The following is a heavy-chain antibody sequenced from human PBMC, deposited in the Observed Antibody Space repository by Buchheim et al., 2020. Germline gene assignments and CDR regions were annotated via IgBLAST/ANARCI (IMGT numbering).Heavy chain of an antibody. CDR1: GYTFTSYG. J-gene: IGHJ6*02. V-gene: IGHV1-18*01. Sequence: QVQLVQSGAEVKKPGASVKVSCKASGYTFTSYGISWVRQAPGQGLEWMGWNSAYNGNTNYAQKLQGRVTMTTDTSTSTDYLELRSLRSDDTAVYYCARVLYCGGDCYPIPYYGMDVWGQGTT. D-gene: IGHD2-21*02. CDR2: NSAYNGNT. CDR3: ARVLYCGGDCYPIPYYGMDV.